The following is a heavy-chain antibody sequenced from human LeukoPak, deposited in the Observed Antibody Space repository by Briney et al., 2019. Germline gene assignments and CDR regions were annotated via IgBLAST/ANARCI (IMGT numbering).Heavy chain of an antibody. J-gene: IGHJ6*02. Sequence: GGSLRLSCAASGFTFSSYGMHWVRQAPGKGLEWVAVISYDGSNKYYADSVEGRFTISRDNSKNTLYLQMNSLRAEDTAVYYCAKEFSSSPWRYYYGMDVWGQGTTVTVPS. CDR1: GFTFSSYG. CDR2: ISYDGSNK. V-gene: IGHV3-30*18. CDR3: AKEFSSSPWRYYYGMDV. D-gene: IGHD6-6*01.